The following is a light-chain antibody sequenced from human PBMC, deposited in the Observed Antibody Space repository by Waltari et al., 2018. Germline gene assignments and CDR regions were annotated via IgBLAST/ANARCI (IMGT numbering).Light chain of an antibody. CDR1: QTISGSW. CDR3: QQYDGSSVT. J-gene: IGKJ4*01. Sequence: EIALTPSPASLPLSPGTRATRSCRASQTISGSWLTWYQQKPGQAPRLLIYGASSRATAVPDRFSGSGSGTDFTLTISRLEPEDFAVYYCQQYDGSSVTFGGGTKVEIK. CDR2: GAS. V-gene: IGKV3-20*01.